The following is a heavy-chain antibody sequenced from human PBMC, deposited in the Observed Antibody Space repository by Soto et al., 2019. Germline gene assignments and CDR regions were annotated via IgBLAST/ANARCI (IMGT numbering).Heavy chain of an antibody. D-gene: IGHD2-2*01. V-gene: IGHV4-39*01. CDR3: ARHLHPTTGYCPSISCYHFDY. CDR2: IYYRGTT. CDR1: GDSISSSRYY. Sequence: SETLSLTCTVSGDSISSSRYYWGWVRQPPGKGLEWIGSIYYRGTTYYSPSLKSRVTISVDTSKNQFSLKLSSVTAADTAMYYCARHLHPTTGYCPSISCYHFDYWGQGALVTVSS. J-gene: IGHJ4*02.